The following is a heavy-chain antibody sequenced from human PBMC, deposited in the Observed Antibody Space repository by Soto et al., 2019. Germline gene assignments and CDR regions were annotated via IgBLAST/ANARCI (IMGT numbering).Heavy chain of an antibody. Sequence: GESLKISCKCSGYSFTSYWIGWVRQMPGKGLEWMGIIYPGDSDTRYSPSFQGQVTISADKSISTAYLQWSSLKASDTAMYYCARLRRSKAGPNDAFDIWGQGTMVTGSS. V-gene: IGHV5-51*01. CDR2: IYPGDSDT. J-gene: IGHJ3*02. CDR3: ARLRRSKAGPNDAFDI. CDR1: GYSFTSYW. D-gene: IGHD6-6*01.